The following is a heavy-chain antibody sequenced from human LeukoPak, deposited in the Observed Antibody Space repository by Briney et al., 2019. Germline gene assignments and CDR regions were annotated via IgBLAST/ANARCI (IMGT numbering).Heavy chain of an antibody. V-gene: IGHV4-4*07. CDR3: ARVGVLLWFGERPGAFDI. Sequence: NPSETLSLTCTVSGDSIGSYYWSWIRQSAGKGLEWIGRIYSNGTTDYNPSLKSRVTMSVDTSKNQFSLKLNSVTAADTAVYYCARVGVLLWFGERPGAFDIWGQGTMVTVSS. CDR2: IYSNGTT. D-gene: IGHD3-10*01. CDR1: GDSIGSYY. J-gene: IGHJ3*02.